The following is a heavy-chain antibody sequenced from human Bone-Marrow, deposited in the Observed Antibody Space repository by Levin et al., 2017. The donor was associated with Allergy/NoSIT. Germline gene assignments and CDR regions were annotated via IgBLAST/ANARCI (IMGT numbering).Heavy chain of an antibody. V-gene: IGHV3-13*01. Sequence: GGSLRLSCAASGFTFSDYDFHWVRQARGKGLEWISGIGTAGDTYYSGSVKGRFTISRENAQNSVYLQLNTLRAGDTAVYFCVKGAPDYYYYGLDVWGQGTTVTVSS. CDR2: IGTAGDT. CDR3: VKGAPDYYYYGLDV. CDR1: GFTFSDYD. J-gene: IGHJ6*02.